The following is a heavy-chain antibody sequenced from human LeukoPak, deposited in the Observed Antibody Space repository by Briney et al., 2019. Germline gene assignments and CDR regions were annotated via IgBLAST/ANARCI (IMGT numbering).Heavy chain of an antibody. V-gene: IGHV3-74*01. J-gene: IGHJ4*02. CDR1: GFTFSNYW. D-gene: IGHD6-13*01. CDR3: ASASSHRIAAGGDY. Sequence: GGSLRLSCAASGFTFSNYWMHWVRQAPGKGLVWVSHISGDGSSRNYADSVKGRFTISRDNAKNTVYLQMNSLRAEDTAVYYCASASSHRIAAGGDYWGQGTLVTVSS. CDR2: ISGDGSSR.